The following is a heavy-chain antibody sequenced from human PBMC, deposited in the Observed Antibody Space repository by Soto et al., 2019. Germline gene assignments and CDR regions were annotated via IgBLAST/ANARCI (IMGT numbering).Heavy chain of an antibody. D-gene: IGHD1-26*01. CDR2: IYYSGTT. J-gene: IGHJ5*02. CDR3: ARQSPDYLGSVGWFDP. CDR1: GGSISSSSYY. Sequence: SETRSRTWTVSGGSISSSSYYWGWVRQPPGKGLEWIGSIYYSGTTYYNPSLKSRVTISVDTSKNQFSLKLRSVTAADTAVYYCARQSPDYLGSVGWFDPWGQGTLVTVSS. V-gene: IGHV4-39*01.